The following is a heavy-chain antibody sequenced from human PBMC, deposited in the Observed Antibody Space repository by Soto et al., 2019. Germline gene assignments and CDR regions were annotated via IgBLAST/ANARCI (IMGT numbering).Heavy chain of an antibody. Sequence: ASVKVSCKASGYTFISHYMHWVRQAPGQGLEWMGTINPSGGSTSYAQKFQGRVTVTRDTSSSTVYMELNSLRSEDTAVYYCARDWESGWKGSLTHWGQGTLVTVSS. CDR1: GYTFISHY. CDR2: INPSGGST. CDR3: ARDWESGWKGSLTH. V-gene: IGHV1-46*01. D-gene: IGHD6-19*01. J-gene: IGHJ4*02.